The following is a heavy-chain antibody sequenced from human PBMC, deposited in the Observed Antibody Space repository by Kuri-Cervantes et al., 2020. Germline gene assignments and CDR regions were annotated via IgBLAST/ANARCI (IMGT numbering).Heavy chain of an antibody. V-gene: IGHV1-8*02. Sequence: ASVKVSCKASGGTFSSYAINWVRQATGQGLEWMGWMNPNSGNTGYAQKFQGRVTMTRNTSISTAYMELSSLRSEDTAVYYCASSAGRREYYGMDVWGQGTTVTVSS. CDR1: GGTFSSYA. D-gene: IGHD1-26*01. CDR2: MNPNSGNT. CDR3: ASSAGRREYYGMDV. J-gene: IGHJ6*02.